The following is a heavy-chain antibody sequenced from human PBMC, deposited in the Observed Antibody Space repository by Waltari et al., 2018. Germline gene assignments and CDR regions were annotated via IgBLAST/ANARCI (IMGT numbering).Heavy chain of an antibody. V-gene: IGHV4-39*07. CDR3: ARRGLRYFDWLSDRHMGYYFDY. D-gene: IGHD3-9*01. Sequence: QLQLQESGPGLVKPSETLSLTCTVSGGSISSSSYYWGWIRQPPGKGLEWIGSIYYSGSTYYNPSLKSRVTISVDTSKNQFSLKLSSVTAADTAVYYCARRGLRYFDWLSDRHMGYYFDYWGQGTLVTVSS. J-gene: IGHJ4*02. CDR2: IYYSGST. CDR1: GGSISSSSYY.